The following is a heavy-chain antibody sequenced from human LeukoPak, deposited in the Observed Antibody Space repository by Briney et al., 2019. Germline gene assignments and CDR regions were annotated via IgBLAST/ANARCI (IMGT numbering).Heavy chain of an antibody. CDR1: GDSFRSYY. V-gene: IGHV4-59*01. Sequence: PSETLSLTCTVSGDSFRSYYWSWIRQPPGKGLEWIGYIYYSGSTNYNPSLKSRVTISVDTSKNQFSLKLSSVTAADTAVYYCARDSVYYYDSSGYYGMDVWGQGTTVTVSS. D-gene: IGHD3-22*01. CDR2: IYYSGST. CDR3: ARDSVYYYDSSGYYGMDV. J-gene: IGHJ6*02.